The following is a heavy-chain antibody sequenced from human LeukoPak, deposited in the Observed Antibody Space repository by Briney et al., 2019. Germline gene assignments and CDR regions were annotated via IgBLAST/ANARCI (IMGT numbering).Heavy chain of an antibody. Sequence: ASVKVSCKASGYSFTSYDMNWVRQASGQGLEWMGWMNLHNGNTGYSQRFQGRVTMTRNTSLSTAYLELSSLRTEDTAVYYCARGHPLNDYYMDVWGKGTTVTVSS. CDR2: MNLHNGNT. CDR3: ARGHPLNDYYMDV. CDR1: GYSFTSYD. V-gene: IGHV1-8*01. J-gene: IGHJ6*03. D-gene: IGHD3-16*02.